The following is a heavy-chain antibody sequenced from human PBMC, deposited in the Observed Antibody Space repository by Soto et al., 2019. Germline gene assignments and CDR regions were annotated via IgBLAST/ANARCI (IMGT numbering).Heavy chain of an antibody. V-gene: IGHV1-46*03. Sequence: ASVKVSCKASGYTFTSYYMHWVRQAPGQGLEWMGIINPSGGSTSCAQKFQGRVTMTRDTSTSTVYMELSSLRSEDTAVYYCARALQPMRSSGWYNWFDPWGQGTLVTVSS. CDR3: ARALQPMRSSGWYNWFDP. CDR1: GYTFTSYY. D-gene: IGHD6-19*01. J-gene: IGHJ5*02. CDR2: INPSGGST.